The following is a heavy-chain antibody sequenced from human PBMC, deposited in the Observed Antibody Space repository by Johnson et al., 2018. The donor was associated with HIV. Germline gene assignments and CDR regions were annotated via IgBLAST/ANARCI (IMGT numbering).Heavy chain of an antibody. CDR3: ARMLVGAYFDYHYAFDI. J-gene: IGHJ3*02. CDR2: ISYDGSNK. CDR1: GFTFSSYA. V-gene: IGHV3-30*04. Sequence: QVQVVESGGGVVQPGRSLRLSCAASGFTFSSYAMHWVRQAPGKGLEWVAVISYDGSNKYYADSVKGRFTISRDNSKNTLYLQMNSLRAEDTAVYYCARMLVGAYFDYHYAFDIWGQGTMVTVSS. D-gene: IGHD1-26*01.